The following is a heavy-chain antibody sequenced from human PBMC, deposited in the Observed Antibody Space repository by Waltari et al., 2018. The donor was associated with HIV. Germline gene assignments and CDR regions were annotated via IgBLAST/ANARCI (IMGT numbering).Heavy chain of an antibody. V-gene: IGHV3-43D*03. CDR1: GFTFDDYA. J-gene: IGHJ6*02. CDR2: ISWDGGST. Sequence: EVQLVESGGVVVQPGGSLRLSCAASGFTFDDYAMHWVRQAPGKGLEWVSLISWDGGSTYYADSVKGRFTISRDNSKNSLYLQMNSLRAEDTALYYCAKDIWWDSSSVHYYGMDVWGQGTTVTVSS. D-gene: IGHD6-6*01. CDR3: AKDIWWDSSSVHYYGMDV.